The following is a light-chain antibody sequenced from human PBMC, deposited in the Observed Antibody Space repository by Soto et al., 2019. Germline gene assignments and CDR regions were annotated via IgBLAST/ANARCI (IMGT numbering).Light chain of an antibody. J-gene: IGLJ1*01. Sequence: QSALTQPRPVSGSPGQSVTISCTGTASDVGGYSYVSWYQQHPGKVPKLIIYDVSKWPSGVPDRFSGSKSGNTASLTISGLQAEDEGDYYCCSYAGSYTFVFGTGTKLTVL. CDR3: CSYAGSYTFV. CDR1: ASDVGGYSY. V-gene: IGLV2-11*01. CDR2: DVS.